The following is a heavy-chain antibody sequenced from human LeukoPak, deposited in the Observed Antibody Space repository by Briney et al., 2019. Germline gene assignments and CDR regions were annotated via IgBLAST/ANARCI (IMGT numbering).Heavy chain of an antibody. V-gene: IGHV1-2*02. CDR3: ARDTGSYDTFDY. D-gene: IGHD3-16*01. J-gene: IGHJ4*02. CDR2: INPNSGGT. Sequence: ASVKVSCKVSGYTLTELSMHWVRQAPGQGLEWMGWINPNSGGTNYAQKFQGRVTMTRDTSISTAYMELSRLRSDDTAVYYCARDTGSYDTFDYWGQGTLVTVSS. CDR1: GYTLTELS.